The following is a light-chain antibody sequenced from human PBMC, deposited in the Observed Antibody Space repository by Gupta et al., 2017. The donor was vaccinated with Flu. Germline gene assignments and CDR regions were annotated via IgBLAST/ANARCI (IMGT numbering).Light chain of an antibody. V-gene: IGKV3-11*01. Sequence: SLASGERATLYCRASQCLSDYLAWYQKKTGQAPRRLIFDENHRDTGVAAKFSGRGYGNDFTLTISDLDPEDSAIYYCQHRNDFPDWTFGQGIKLK. CDR1: QCLSDY. J-gene: IGKJ2*01. CDR3: QHRNDFPDWT. CDR2: DEN.